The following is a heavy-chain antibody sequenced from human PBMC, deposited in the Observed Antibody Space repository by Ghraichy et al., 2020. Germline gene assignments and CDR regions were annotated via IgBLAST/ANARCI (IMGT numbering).Heavy chain of an antibody. J-gene: IGHJ4*02. V-gene: IGHV3-74*01. D-gene: IGHD4-23*01. CDR1: GFTFSTYW. CDR3: ARDLNYDYGGY. CDR2: INSDGSSA. Sequence: GSLRLSCAASGFTFSTYWMHWVRQAPGKGLVWVSVINSDGSSASYADSVKGRFTISRDNAKNTLYLQMNSLRAEDTAVYYCARDLNYDYGGYWGQGTLVTVSS.